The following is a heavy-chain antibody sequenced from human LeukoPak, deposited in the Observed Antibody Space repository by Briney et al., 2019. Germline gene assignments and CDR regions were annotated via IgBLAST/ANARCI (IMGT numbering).Heavy chain of an antibody. J-gene: IGHJ5*02. V-gene: IGHV1-24*01. CDR2: FDPEDGET. CDR3: ARAPNRWELLQKNWFDP. CDR1: GYTLTELS. Sequence: GASVKVSCKVSGYTLTELSMHWVRQAPGKGLEWMGGFDPEDGETIYAQKFQGRVTMTRNTSISTAYMELSSLRSEDTAVYYCARAPNRWELLQKNWFDPWGQGTLVTVSS. D-gene: IGHD1-26*01.